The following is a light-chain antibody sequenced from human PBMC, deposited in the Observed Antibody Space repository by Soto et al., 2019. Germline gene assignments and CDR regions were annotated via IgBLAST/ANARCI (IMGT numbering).Light chain of an antibody. Sequence: EIVLTQSPGTLSLSPGERATLSCRASQSVSSSYLAWYQQKPGQAPRLLIYDASNRATGIPGRFSGSGSGTDFTLTISSLEPEDFAVYYCQQRSNRPPTFGQGTRLEIK. J-gene: IGKJ5*01. CDR3: QQRSNRPPT. CDR1: QSVSSSY. CDR2: DAS. V-gene: IGKV3-11*01.